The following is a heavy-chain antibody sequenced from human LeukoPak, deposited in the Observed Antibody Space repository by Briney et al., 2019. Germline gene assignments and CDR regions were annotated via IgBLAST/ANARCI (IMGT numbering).Heavy chain of an antibody. V-gene: IGHV3-48*04. J-gene: IGHJ3*02. CDR3: ARGRSITLLRGVAMSDGFDI. CDR2: ISSSSGTI. Sequence: GESLRLSCAASGFTFSTYSMNWVRQAPGKGLEWASYISSSSGTIFYADSVKGRYTISRDNAKKSLYLQMNGLRADDTAVYYCARGRSITLLRGVAMSDGFDIWGQGTMVTVSP. D-gene: IGHD3-10*01. CDR1: GFTFSTYS.